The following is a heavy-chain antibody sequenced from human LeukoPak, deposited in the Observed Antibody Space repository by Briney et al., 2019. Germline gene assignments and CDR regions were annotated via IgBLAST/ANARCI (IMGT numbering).Heavy chain of an antibody. D-gene: IGHD3-22*01. J-gene: IGHJ4*02. CDR3: RLYYDSISSFDY. CDR1: GYTFTGYY. Sequence: ASVKVSCKASGYTFTGYYMHWVRQAPGQGLEWMGWINPNSGGTNYAQKFQGRVTMTRDTSISTAYMELSRLRSDDTAVYYCRLYYDSISSFDYWGQGTLVTVSS. CDR2: INPNSGGT. V-gene: IGHV1-2*02.